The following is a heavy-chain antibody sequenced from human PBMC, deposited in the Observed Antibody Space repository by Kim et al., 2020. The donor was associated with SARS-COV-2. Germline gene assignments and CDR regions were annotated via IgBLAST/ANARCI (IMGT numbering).Heavy chain of an antibody. J-gene: IGHJ2*01. D-gene: IGHD5-12*01. CDR2: IYHSGST. CDR3: ARDDSGNLRFSWYFDL. Sequence: SETLSLTCTVSGYSISSGYYWGWIRQPPGRGLEWIGSIYHSGSTYYNPSLKSRVTISVDTSKNQFSLKLSSVTAADTAVYYCARDDSGNLRFSWYFDLWGRGTVVTVSS. CDR1: GYSISSGYY. V-gene: IGHV4-38-2*02.